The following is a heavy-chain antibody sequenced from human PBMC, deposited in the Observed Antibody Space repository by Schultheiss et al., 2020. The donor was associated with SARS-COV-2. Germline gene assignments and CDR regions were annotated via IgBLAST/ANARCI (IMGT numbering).Heavy chain of an antibody. J-gene: IGHJ4*02. CDR1: GYTFTGYY. CDR3: ASSSYCSSTSCYFY. Sequence: ASVKVSCKASGYTFTGYYMHWVRQAPGQGLEWMGWINPNSGGTNYAQKFQGRVTMTRDTSISTAYMELSRLRSDDTAVYYCASSSYCSSTSCYFYWGQGTLVTVSS. D-gene: IGHD2-2*01. CDR2: INPNSGGT. V-gene: IGHV1-2*02.